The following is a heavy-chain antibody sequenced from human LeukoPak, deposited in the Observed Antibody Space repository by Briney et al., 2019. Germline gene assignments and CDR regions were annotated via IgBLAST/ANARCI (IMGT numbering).Heavy chain of an antibody. J-gene: IGHJ3*02. V-gene: IGHV1-2*02. CDR2: INPNSGGT. D-gene: IGHD7-27*01. CDR1: GYTFTGYF. CDR3: ARDILTDDAFDI. Sequence: SVNVSCKASGYTFTGYFMHWVRLAPGQGLEWMGWINPNSGGTNYAQKFQGRVTMTRDTSISTAYMELSRLTSDDTAVYYCARDILTDDAFDIWGQETMDTVSS.